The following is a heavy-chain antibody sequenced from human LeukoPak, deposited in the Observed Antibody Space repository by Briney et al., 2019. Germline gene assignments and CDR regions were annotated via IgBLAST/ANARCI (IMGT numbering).Heavy chain of an antibody. Sequence: SETLSLTCAVSGGSISSSNWWSWVRQPPGKGLEWIGEIYHSGSTNYNPSLKSRVTTSVDKSKNQLSLKLSSVTAADTAVYYCARGAAAGLNWFDPWGQGTLVTVSS. D-gene: IGHD6-13*01. CDR1: GGSISSSNW. J-gene: IGHJ5*02. V-gene: IGHV4-4*02. CDR3: ARGAAAGLNWFDP. CDR2: IYHSGST.